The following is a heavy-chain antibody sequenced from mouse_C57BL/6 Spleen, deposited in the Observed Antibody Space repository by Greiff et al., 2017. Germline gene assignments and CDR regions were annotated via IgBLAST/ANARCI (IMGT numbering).Heavy chain of an antibody. D-gene: IGHD1-1*01. CDR1: GYAFSSSW. CDR3: ARGSSNFDY. CDR2: IYPGDGDT. J-gene: IGHJ2*01. Sequence: VQRVESGPELVKPGASVKISCKASGYAFSSSWMNWVKQRPGKGLEWIGLIYPGDGDTNYNGKFKGKATLTADKSSSTAYMQLSSLTSEDSAVYFCARGSSNFDYWGQGTTLTVSS. V-gene: IGHV1-82*01.